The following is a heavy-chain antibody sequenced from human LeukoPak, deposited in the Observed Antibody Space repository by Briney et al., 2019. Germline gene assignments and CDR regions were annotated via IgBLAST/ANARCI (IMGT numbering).Heavy chain of an antibody. CDR1: GFAFDYCW. V-gene: IGHV3-74*01. CDR3: ARATYGAFEY. D-gene: IGHD4-17*01. Sequence: PGGSLRLSCAASGFAFDYCWMHWVRQAPGKGLVWVSRITSDGTGTTYADSVKGRFTISRDNAKNTLYLQMNSLRAEDTAVYYCARATYGAFEYWGQGTLVTVSS. J-gene: IGHJ4*02. CDR2: ITSDGTGT.